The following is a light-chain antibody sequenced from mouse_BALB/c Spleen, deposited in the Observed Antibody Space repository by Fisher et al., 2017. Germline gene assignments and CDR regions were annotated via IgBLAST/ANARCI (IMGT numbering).Light chain of an antibody. CDR3: QQWSSNPLT. J-gene: IGKJ5*01. CDR1: SSVSSSY. Sequence: DIVMTQSTAIMSASPGEKVTMTCRASSSVSSSYLHWYQQKSGASPKLWIYDTSKLASGVPARFSGSGSGTSYSLTISSMEAEDAATYYCQQWSSNPLTFGAGTKLELK. CDR2: DTS. V-gene: IGKV4-57-1*01.